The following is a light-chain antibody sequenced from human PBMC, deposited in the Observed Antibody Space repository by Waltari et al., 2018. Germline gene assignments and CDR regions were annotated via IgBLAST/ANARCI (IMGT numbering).Light chain of an antibody. CDR1: QSVSSSY. CDR3: QQYGSSPLT. Sequence: EIVLTQSPGTLSLSPGERVTFSCRVSQSVSSSYLAWYQQKPGQAPRLLIYGASSRATGIPDRFSGSGSGTDFTLTISRLEPEDFAVYYCQQYGSSPLTFGGGTKVEIK. V-gene: IGKV3-20*01. CDR2: GAS. J-gene: IGKJ4*01.